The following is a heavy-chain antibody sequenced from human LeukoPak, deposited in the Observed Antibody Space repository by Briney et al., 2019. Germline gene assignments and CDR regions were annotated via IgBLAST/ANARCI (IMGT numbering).Heavy chain of an antibody. CDR3: ARHLGTSCFDY. CDR1: GGSISSSSYY. CDR2: IYYSGST. J-gene: IGHJ4*02. Sequence: NTSETLSLTCTVSGGSISSSSYYWSWIRQPPGKGLEWIGYIYYSGSTNYNPSLKSRVTISVDTSKNQFSLKLSSVTAADTAVYYCARHLGTSCFDYWGQGTLVTVSS. V-gene: IGHV4-61*05. D-gene: IGHD2-2*01.